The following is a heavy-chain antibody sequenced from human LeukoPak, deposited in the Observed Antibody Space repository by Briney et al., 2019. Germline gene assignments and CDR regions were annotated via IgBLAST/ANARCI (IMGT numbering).Heavy chain of an antibody. CDR3: SKSSLGDTGAYQYYFDY. D-gene: IGHD2-8*02. CDR2: IYSDGST. Sequence: GGSLRLSCAASGFAVSTNYLSWVRQAPGKGLEWVSVIYSDGSTYYTDSVKGRFTISRDNSKNTLYLQMNSLRPEDTAVYYCSKSSLGDTGAYQYYFDYWGQGTLVTVSS. J-gene: IGHJ4*02. CDR1: GFAVSTNY. V-gene: IGHV3-53*05.